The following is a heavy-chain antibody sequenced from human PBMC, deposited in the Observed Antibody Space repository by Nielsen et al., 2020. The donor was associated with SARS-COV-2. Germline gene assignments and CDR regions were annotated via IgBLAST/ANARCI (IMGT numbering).Heavy chain of an antibody. Sequence: GESLKISCAASGFTFSDYYMSWLRQAPGKGLECVSYISPGGVTIYYGDSVRGRFTASRDNAKNSLYLQMNSLRAEDTALYYCARRTPSMSRGAFHLWGQGTMVTVSS. J-gene: IGHJ3*01. CDR2: ISPGGVTI. CDR1: GFTFSDYY. D-gene: IGHD3-10*01. CDR3: ARRTPSMSRGAFHL. V-gene: IGHV3-11*04.